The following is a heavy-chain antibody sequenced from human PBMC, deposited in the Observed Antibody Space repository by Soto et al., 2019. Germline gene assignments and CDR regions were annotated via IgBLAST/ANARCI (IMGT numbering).Heavy chain of an antibody. Sequence: QVQLVQSGAEVKKPGSSVKVSCKASGGTFSSYAISWVRQAPGQGLEWMGGIIPIFGTANYAQKFQGRVTITADESTSTAYMELSSLISEDTAVYYCARGGELPPYYYYYGMDVWGQGTTVTVSS. J-gene: IGHJ6*02. D-gene: IGHD3-10*01. CDR1: GGTFSSYA. CDR3: ARGGELPPYYYYYGMDV. CDR2: IIPIFGTA. V-gene: IGHV1-69*01.